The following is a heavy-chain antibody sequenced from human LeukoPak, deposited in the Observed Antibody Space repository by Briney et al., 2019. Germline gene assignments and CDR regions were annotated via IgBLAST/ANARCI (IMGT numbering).Heavy chain of an antibody. J-gene: IGHJ6*03. Sequence: ASVRVSCKASGYTFTSYDTNWVRQATGQGLEWMGWMNPNSGNTGYAQKFQGRVTMTRNTSISTAYMELSSLRSEDTAVYYCARNVEAIKYDRYYYYMDVWGKGTTVTVSS. CDR2: MNPNSGNT. CDR3: ARNVEAIKYDRYYYYMDV. CDR1: GYTFTSYD. D-gene: IGHD1-1*01. V-gene: IGHV1-8*01.